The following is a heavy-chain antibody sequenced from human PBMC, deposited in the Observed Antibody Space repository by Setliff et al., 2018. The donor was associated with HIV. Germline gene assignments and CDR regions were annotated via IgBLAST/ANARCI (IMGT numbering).Heavy chain of an antibody. CDR2: INHNGVT. Sequence: PSETLSLTCAVYGDSFSGNYWSWIRQPPGKGLEWIGEINHNGVTNYSPSLKSRLTISIDTPKRQFSLKLTTATAADSGVYYCVRGGGSGWRQNYYGMDVWGQGTTVTVSS. D-gene: IGHD6-19*01. CDR3: VRGGGSGWRQNYYGMDV. V-gene: IGHV4-34*01. CDR1: GDSFSGNY. J-gene: IGHJ6*02.